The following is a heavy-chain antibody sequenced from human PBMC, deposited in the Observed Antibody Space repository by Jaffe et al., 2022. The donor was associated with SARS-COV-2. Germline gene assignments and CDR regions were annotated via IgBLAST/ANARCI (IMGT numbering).Heavy chain of an antibody. J-gene: IGHJ5*02. CDR2: IYPGDSDT. CDR3: ARHWQPGYSYGFGTGWFDP. D-gene: IGHD5-18*01. V-gene: IGHV5-51*01. CDR1: GYSFTSYW. Sequence: EVQLVQSGAEVKKPGESLKISCKGSGYSFTSYWIGWVRQMPGKGLEWMGIIYPGDSDTRYSPSFQGQVTISADKSISTAYLQWSSLKASDTAMYYCARHWQPGYSYGFGTGWFDPWGQGTLVTVSS.